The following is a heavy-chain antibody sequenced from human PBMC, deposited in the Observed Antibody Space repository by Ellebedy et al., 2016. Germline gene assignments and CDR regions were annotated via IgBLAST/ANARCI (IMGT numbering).Heavy chain of an antibody. Sequence: SQTLSLTCAFSGGSISRDGYCWSWIRQTPGKGLEWIGHICHSGSTYFNPSLRSRVTISVDTSKNQFSLKLSSVTAADTAVYYCARGDFASGSSHWGQGTLVTVSS. CDR1: GGSISRDGYC. CDR3: ARGDFASGSSH. CDR2: ICHSGST. J-gene: IGHJ4*02. V-gene: IGHV4-30-2*01. D-gene: IGHD1-26*01.